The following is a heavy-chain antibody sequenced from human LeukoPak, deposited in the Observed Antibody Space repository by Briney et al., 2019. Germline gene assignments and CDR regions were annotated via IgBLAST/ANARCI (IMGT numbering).Heavy chain of an antibody. CDR3: AKDSRTTYDSSWLYYFDS. CDR1: GLTFSNYG. V-gene: IGHV3-23*01. CDR2: ISGSGEST. D-gene: IGHD6-13*01. J-gene: IGHJ4*02. Sequence: GGSLRLSCAASGLTFSNYGMAWVRQAPGKGLEWVSAISGSGESTYNADSVKGRFTISRDNSKNTLYLQMNRLRAGDTAVYYCAKDSRTTYDSSWLYYFDSWGQGTLVTVSS.